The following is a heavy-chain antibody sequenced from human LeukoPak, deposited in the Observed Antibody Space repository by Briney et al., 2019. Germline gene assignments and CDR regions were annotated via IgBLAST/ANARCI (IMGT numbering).Heavy chain of an antibody. J-gene: IGHJ3*02. CDR3: ARESRGYVNDAFDI. CDR1: GGSFSGYY. D-gene: IGHD5-12*01. Sequence: SETLSPTCAVYGGSFSGYYWSWIRHPPGKGLELIGEINHSGSTNYNPSLKSRVTISVDTSKNQFSLKLSSVTAADTAVYYCARESRGYVNDAFDIWGQGTMVTVSS. CDR2: INHSGST. V-gene: IGHV4-34*01.